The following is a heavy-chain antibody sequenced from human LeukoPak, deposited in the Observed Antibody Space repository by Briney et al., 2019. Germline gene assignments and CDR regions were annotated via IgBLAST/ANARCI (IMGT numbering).Heavy chain of an antibody. V-gene: IGHV4-38-2*02. D-gene: IGHD3-16*01. CDR3: AREGAGPGIDP. CDR2: ISYNGIT. J-gene: IGHJ5*02. CDR1: GYSLISGFS. Sequence: SETLSLTRAVSGYSLISGFSWGWFRQPPGKVLEWLGAISYNGITDYNPSLKSRVTISLDTSKNQFSLRLTSVTAADTALYYCAREGAGPGIDPWGQGTLVTVSS.